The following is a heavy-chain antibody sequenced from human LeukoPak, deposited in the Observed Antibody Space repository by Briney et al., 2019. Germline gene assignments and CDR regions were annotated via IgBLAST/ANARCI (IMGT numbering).Heavy chain of an antibody. Sequence: GGSLRLSCAASGFTFSSYSMNWVRQAPGKGLEWVSYISSSSSTIYYADSVKGRFTISRDNAKNSLYLQMNSLRAEDTAVYYCARVWELGVIYYYCYYMDVWGKGTTVTVSS. CDR3: ARVWELGVIYYYCYYMDV. J-gene: IGHJ6*03. D-gene: IGHD1-26*01. V-gene: IGHV3-48*04. CDR1: GFTFSSYS. CDR2: ISSSSSTI.